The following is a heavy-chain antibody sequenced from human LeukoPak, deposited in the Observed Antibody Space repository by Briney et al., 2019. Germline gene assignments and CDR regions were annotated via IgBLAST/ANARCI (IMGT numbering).Heavy chain of an antibody. CDR1: GGTFSGYY. V-gene: IGHV4-34*08. D-gene: IGHD6-19*01. J-gene: IGHJ1*01. CDR3: ATSLLAVGGCRH. CDR2: INHSGST. Sequence: SETLPLTCAVSGGTFSGYYWSWIRQPPGKGLEWIGEINHSGSTNYNPSLKSRVTISVDTSKNQFSLKLSSVTAADTAVYYCATSLLAVGGCRHWGQGTLVTVSS.